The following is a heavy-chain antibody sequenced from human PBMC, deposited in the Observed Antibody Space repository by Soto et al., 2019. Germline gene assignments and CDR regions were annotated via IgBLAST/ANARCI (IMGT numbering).Heavy chain of an antibody. J-gene: IGHJ4*02. D-gene: IGHD1-26*01. CDR2: IYYSGST. V-gene: IGHV4-31*03. CDR3: ARDRPDTATTTRYCDY. CDR1: GASISSGGYY. Sequence: QVQLQESGPGLVKPSQTLSLTCTVSGASISSGGYYWSWIRQRPGRGLAWIGYIYYSGSTYYNPSLKARVTIARDTSKNQSSLRLPSVTAADTAVYYCARDRPDTATTTRYCDYWGQGTLVTVSS.